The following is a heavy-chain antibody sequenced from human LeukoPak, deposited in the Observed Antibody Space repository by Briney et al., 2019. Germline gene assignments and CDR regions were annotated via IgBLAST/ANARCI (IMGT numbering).Heavy chain of an antibody. CDR3: AKGDGVQTPRGGY. CDR2: ISPGGGTT. J-gene: IGHJ4*02. Sequence: KPGGSLRLSCAVSGFAFGIEAMSWVRQSPARGLEWVASISPGGGTTYYADYVKGRFTISRDNSKNTLYLQMNSLRAEDTAVYYCAKGDGVQTPRGGYWGQGTLVTVSS. V-gene: IGHV3-23*01. CDR1: GFAFGIEA. D-gene: IGHD4-17*01.